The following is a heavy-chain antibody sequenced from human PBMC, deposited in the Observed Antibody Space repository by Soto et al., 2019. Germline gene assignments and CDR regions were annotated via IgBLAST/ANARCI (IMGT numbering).Heavy chain of an antibody. V-gene: IGHV3-30*18. CDR2: ISFDGRIK. Sequence: QVEVVESWGGVVQPGRSLRLSCVASGFAFNSFGMHWVRQAPDKGLEWVAVISFDGRIKYYADSVEGRFTISRDKSKNMVYLQMDSLRVEDTAVYHCAKDLATRGYFDHWGQGHLVHVSP. J-gene: IGHJ4*02. CDR3: AKDLATRGYFDH. CDR1: GFAFNSFG. D-gene: IGHD3-10*01.